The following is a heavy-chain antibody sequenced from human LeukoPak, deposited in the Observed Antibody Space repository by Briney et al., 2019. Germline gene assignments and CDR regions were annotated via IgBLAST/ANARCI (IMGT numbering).Heavy chain of an antibody. J-gene: IGHJ5*02. CDR3: ARDAGNSXYGCDL. Sequence: GGSLRLSCAASGFTFSSSAMSWVRQVPGKGLEWVSGISASGGSTSYADSVKGRFTISRDNARNSLYLQMNNLRGEDTAIYYCARDAGNSXYGCDLWXQGTXXTVSS. D-gene: IGHD5-12*01. CDR1: GFTFSSSA. CDR2: ISASGGST. V-gene: IGHV3-23*01.